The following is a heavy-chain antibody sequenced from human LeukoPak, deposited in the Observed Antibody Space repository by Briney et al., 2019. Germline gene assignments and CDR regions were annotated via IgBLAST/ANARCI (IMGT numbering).Heavy chain of an antibody. CDR3: ARARYREINYAYAGGFYYMDV. D-gene: IGHD1-26*01. CDR2: IYTSGST. CDR1: GGSISSYY. Sequence: SETLSLTCTVSGGSISSYYWSWIRQPAGKGLEWIGRIYTSGSTNYNPSLKSRGTMSVDTSKNQFSLKLSSVTAADTAVYYCARARYREINYAYAGGFYYMDVWGKGTTVTVSS. V-gene: IGHV4-4*07. J-gene: IGHJ6*03.